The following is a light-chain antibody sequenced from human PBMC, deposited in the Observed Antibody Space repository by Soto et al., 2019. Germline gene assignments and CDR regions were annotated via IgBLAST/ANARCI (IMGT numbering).Light chain of an antibody. V-gene: IGKV1-27*01. J-gene: IGKJ3*01. CDR2: SAS. Sequence: IQMTQYTSSLYASVGDRVTITCRGSQDISDDVGWYRQKLGKVPKLLIYSASNLQSGVPSRFSGSGSGTDFTLTISSLPPEDVATYYGQRTYNAPLFGPGTKVEIK. CDR1: QDISDD. CDR3: QRTYNAPL.